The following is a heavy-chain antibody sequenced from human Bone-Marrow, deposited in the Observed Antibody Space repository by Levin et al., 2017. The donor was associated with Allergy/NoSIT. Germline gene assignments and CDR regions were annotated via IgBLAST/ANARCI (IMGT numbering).Heavy chain of an antibody. Sequence: PSETLSLTCAVSGGSISSSNWWSWVRQPPGKGLEWIGEIYHSGSTNYNPSLKSRVTISVDKSKNQFSLKLSSVTAADTAVYYCARGGPYSSSWYMVPDVWGQGTTVTVSS. CDR1: GGSISSSNW. D-gene: IGHD6-13*01. CDR2: IYHSGST. CDR3: ARGGPYSSSWYMVPDV. J-gene: IGHJ6*02. V-gene: IGHV4-4*02.